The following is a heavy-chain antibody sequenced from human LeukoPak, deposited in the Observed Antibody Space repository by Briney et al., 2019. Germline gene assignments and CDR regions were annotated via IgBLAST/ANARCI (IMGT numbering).Heavy chain of an antibody. CDR1: GFAFISYW. Sequence: GGPLRLSCAASGFAFISYWMTWVRQAPGKGLEWVANIKQDGSEKHYVDSVKGRFTISRDNTKNSLYLQMNSLRVEDTAVYYCARDWELIYWGQGTLVTVSS. CDR2: IKQDGSEK. J-gene: IGHJ4*02. D-gene: IGHD1-26*01. CDR3: ARDWELIY. V-gene: IGHV3-7*03.